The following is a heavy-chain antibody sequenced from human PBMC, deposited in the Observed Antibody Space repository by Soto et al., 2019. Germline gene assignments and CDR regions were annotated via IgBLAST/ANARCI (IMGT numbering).Heavy chain of an antibody. D-gene: IGHD3-22*01. Sequence: GGSLRLSCAASGFTFSSYGMHWVRQAPGKGLEWVAVIWYDGSNKYYADSVKGRSTISRDNSKNTLYLQMNSLRAEDTAVYYCARDAADYYDSSGPSDYWGQGTLVTVSS. J-gene: IGHJ4*02. CDR2: IWYDGSNK. CDR3: ARDAADYYDSSGPSDY. CDR1: GFTFSSYG. V-gene: IGHV3-33*01.